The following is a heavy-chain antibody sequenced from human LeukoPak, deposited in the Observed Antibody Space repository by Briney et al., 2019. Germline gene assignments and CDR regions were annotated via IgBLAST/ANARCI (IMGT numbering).Heavy chain of an antibody. Sequence: NPSETLSLTCAVYGGSFSGYYWSWIRQPPGKGLEWIVEINHSGSTNYNPSLQSRVTISVDTSKNQFSLRLSSVTAADTAVYYCARLYHQFPRITMIVVNHYYMDVWGKGTTVTISS. CDR2: INHSGST. V-gene: IGHV4-34*01. CDR3: ARLYHQFPRITMIVVNHYYMDV. CDR1: GGSFSGYY. D-gene: IGHD3-22*01. J-gene: IGHJ6*03.